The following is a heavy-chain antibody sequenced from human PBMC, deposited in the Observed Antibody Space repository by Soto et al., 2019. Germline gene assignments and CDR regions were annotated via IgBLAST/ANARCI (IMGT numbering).Heavy chain of an antibody. CDR3: ARDDIPGIAVATYGMDV. CDR1: GFIFSNFG. J-gene: IGHJ6*02. V-gene: IGHV3-33*01. D-gene: IGHD6-19*01. CDR2: IWYDGSNE. Sequence: QVQLVESGGGVVQPGRSLRLSCAASGFIFSNFGMYWVRQAPGKGLEWVAVIWYDGSNEYYADSVKGRFTISKDNSKNTLYLQMNSLRAEDTAVYYCARDDIPGIAVATYGMDVWGQGTTVIVSS.